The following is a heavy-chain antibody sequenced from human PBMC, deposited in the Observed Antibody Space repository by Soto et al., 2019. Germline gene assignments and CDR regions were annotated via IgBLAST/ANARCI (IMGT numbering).Heavy chain of an antibody. V-gene: IGHV1-69*13. Sequence: SVKVSCKASGGTFSSYAISWVRQAPGQGLEWMGGIIPIFGTANYAQKFQGRVTITADESTSTAYMELSSLRSEDTAVYYCARGHGPTTIFGVVPRYYYGMDVWGQGTTVTVSS. CDR1: GGTFSSYA. CDR3: ARGHGPTTIFGVVPRYYYGMDV. D-gene: IGHD3-3*01. J-gene: IGHJ6*02. CDR2: IIPIFGTA.